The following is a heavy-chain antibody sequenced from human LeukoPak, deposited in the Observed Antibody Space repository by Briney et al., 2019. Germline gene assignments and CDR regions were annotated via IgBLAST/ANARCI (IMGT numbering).Heavy chain of an antibody. J-gene: IGHJ3*02. CDR2: ITPYSGGT. CDR3: AREFNTYYYGSGSHDAFDI. V-gene: IGHV1-2*02. CDR1: GYTFTDYY. D-gene: IGHD3-10*01. Sequence: GASVKVSCKASGYTFTDYYIHWVRQAPGQGLEWMGWITPYSGGTDYAQKFQGRVTMTMDTSISTVYMELSRPRSDDTAVYYCAREFNTYYYGSGSHDAFDIWGQGTEVTVS.